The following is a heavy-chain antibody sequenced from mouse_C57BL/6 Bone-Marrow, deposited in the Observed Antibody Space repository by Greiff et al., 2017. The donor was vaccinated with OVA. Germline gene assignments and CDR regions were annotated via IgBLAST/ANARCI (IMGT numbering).Heavy chain of an antibody. D-gene: IGHD1-1*01. V-gene: IGHV1-75*01. CDR1: GYTFTDYY. CDR2: IFPGSGST. Sequence: QVQLKESGPELVKPGASVKISCKASGYTFTDYYINWVKQRPGQGLEWIGWIFPGSGSTYYNEKFKGKATLTVDKSSSTAYMLLSSLTSEDSAVYFCARSVLLRFWYFDVWGTGTTVTVSS. J-gene: IGHJ1*03. CDR3: ARSVLLRFWYFDV.